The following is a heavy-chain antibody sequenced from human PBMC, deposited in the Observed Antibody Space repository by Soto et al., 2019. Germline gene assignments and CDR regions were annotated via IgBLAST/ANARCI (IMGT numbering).Heavy chain of an antibody. J-gene: IGHJ3*02. CDR1: GYTFTSYG. CDR3: ARDSTYYDFCSGYILPEDAFDI. Sequence: QVQLVQSGAEVKKPVASVKVSCKASGYTFTSYGISWVRQAPGQGLEWMGWISAYNGNTNYAQKLQGRVTMPTDTSTSTAYMELRSLRSEETALYYCARDSTYYDFCSGYILPEDAFDIWGQGTMVTVSS. V-gene: IGHV1-18*01. CDR2: ISAYNGNT. D-gene: IGHD3-3*01.